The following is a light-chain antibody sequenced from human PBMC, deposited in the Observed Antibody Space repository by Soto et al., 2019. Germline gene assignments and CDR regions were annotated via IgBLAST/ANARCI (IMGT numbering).Light chain of an antibody. J-gene: IGKJ1*01. CDR2: QTS. CDR1: QTISYW. V-gene: IGKV1-5*03. CDR3: QQHSRYRT. Sequence: DIQLTQSPSTLSASVGDRVTITCRASQTISYWLAWYQQKPGKAPKLLIYQTSTLQGGVPSRFSGSGSGTEFTLTISSLQPDDSATYYCQQHSRYRTFGQGTKVDSK.